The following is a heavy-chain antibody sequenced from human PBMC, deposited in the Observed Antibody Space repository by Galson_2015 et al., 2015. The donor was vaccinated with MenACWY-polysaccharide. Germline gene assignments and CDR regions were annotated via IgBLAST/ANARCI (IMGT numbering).Heavy chain of an antibody. CDR1: HASVSSSY. CDR2: IHATGST. J-gene: IGHJ2*01. Sequence: ETLSLTCTVSHASVSSSYWCWIRQSADKGLEYLGRIHATGSTAYNPSFRSRVAMSVDLPRNQLSLRLVSVTPSDTAIYYCARRSLVNWYFDLWGRGTLVIVSS. V-gene: IGHV4-4*07. CDR3: ARRSLVNWYFDL. D-gene: IGHD1-26*01.